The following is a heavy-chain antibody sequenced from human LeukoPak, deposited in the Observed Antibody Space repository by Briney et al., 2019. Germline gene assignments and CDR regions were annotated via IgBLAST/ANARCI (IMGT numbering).Heavy chain of an antibody. J-gene: IGHJ4*02. Sequence: SSETLSLTCAVYGGSFSGYYWSWIRQPPGKGLEWIGEINHSGSTNYNPSLKSRVTISVDTSKNQFSLKLSSVTAADTAVYYCARGGGLVGATYWGQGTLVTVSS. CDR1: GGSFSGYY. D-gene: IGHD1-26*01. V-gene: IGHV4-34*01. CDR3: ARGGGLVGATY. CDR2: INHSGST.